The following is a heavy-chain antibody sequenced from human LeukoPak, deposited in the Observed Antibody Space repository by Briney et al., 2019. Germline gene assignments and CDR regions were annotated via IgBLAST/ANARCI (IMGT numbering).Heavy chain of an antibody. V-gene: IGHV3-23*01. D-gene: IGHD2-2*02. CDR1: GFTFSSYG. CDR3: AKTDCTSTSCYIGWFDP. J-gene: IGHJ5*02. Sequence: GGSLRLSCAASGFTFSSYGMSWVRQAPGKGLEWVSAISPSGDNTYYADSMKGRFTISRDNSRNTLYLQVNTLRAADTALYYCAKTDCTSTSCYIGWFDPWGQGTLVTVSS. CDR2: ISPSGDNT.